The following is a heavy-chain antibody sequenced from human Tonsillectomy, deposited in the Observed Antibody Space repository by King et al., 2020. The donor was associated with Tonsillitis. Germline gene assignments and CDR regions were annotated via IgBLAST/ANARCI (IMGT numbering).Heavy chain of an antibody. CDR1: GFTFSTYA. CDR3: AGLVGATQRDAFDI. V-gene: IGHV3-30*04. D-gene: IGHD1-26*01. CDR2: ISDDGRNK. J-gene: IGHJ3*02. Sequence: VQLVESGGGVVQPGRSLRLSCAASGFTFSTYALQWVRQAPGKGLEWVAVISDDGRNKYYADYVKGRFTISRDNSKNTLYLQMHYLRTEDTAVYHCAGLVGATQRDAFDIWGQGKTVAVSS.